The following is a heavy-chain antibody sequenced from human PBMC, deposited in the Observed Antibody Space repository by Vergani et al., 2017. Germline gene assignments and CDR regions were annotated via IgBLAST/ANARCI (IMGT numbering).Heavy chain of an antibody. D-gene: IGHD2-2*01. Sequence: QVQLVQSGAEVKKPGSSLTLPFPASSCPFSPFSITLVPHPPRQALLFFGGFFPIFGTENYAQKFQGRVTITADESTSTAYMELSNLRYEDTAVYYCAREARAYCSSTSCSLYYYYYYMDVWGKGTTVTVSS. CDR2: FFPIFGTE. CDR3: AREARAYCSSTSCSLYYYYYYMDV. V-gene: IGHV1-69*01. CDR1: SCPFSPFS. J-gene: IGHJ6*03.